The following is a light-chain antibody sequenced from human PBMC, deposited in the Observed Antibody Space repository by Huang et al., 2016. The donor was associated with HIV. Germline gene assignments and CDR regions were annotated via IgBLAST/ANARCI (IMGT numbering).Light chain of an antibody. CDR3: QQSYTSPRAS. CDR1: QNIIRF. J-gene: IGKJ4*01. Sequence: IQMAQSPPSLSASVGDRVTISCRASQNIIRFLNWYQQKPGKAAKVLIYGASSLQTEVPSRFSGSGSGTDFTLTISNVQPEDVGIYYCQQSYTSPRASFGGGTRLDLK. CDR2: GAS. V-gene: IGKV1-39*01.